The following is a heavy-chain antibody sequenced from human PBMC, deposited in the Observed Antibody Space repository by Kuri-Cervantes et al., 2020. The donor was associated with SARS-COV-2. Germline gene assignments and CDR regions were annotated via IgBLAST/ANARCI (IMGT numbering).Heavy chain of an antibody. CDR3: ARWVGLEPTGFDY. J-gene: IGHJ4*02. V-gene: IGHV1-8*03. CDR2: MNPNSGNT. Sequence: ASVKVSCKASGYTLTSYDINWVRQATEQGLEWMGWMNPNSGNTGYAQKFQGRVTITRNTSISTAYMELSSLRSEDTAVYYCARWVGLEPTGFDYWGQGTLVTVSS. CDR1: GYTLTSYD. D-gene: IGHD1-1*01.